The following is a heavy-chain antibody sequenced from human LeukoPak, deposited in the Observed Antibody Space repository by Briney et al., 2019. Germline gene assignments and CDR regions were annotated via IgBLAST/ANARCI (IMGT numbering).Heavy chain of an antibody. J-gene: IGHJ3*02. CDR1: GFTFDDYA. CDR2: ISWNSGSI. D-gene: IGHD3-22*01. V-gene: IGHV3-9*03. CDR3: AKGHTYYYDSSGYSRDAFDI. Sequence: GGSLRLSCAASGFTFDDYAMHWVRQAPGKGLEWVSGISWNSGSIGYADSVKGRFTISRDNAKNSLYLQMNSLRAEDMALYYCAKGHTYYYDSSGYSRDAFDIWGQGTMVIVSS.